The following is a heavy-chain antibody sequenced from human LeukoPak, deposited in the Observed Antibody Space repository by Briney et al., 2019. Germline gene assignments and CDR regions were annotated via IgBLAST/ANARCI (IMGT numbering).Heavy chain of an antibody. J-gene: IGHJ4*02. V-gene: IGHV4-39*01. CDR2: IYYSGST. CDR3: ARHVGWELLFDY. D-gene: IGHD1-26*01. CDR1: GGSISSSSYY. Sequence: PSETLSLTCTVSGGSISSSSYYWGWIRQPPGKGLEWIVSIYYSGSTYYNPSLKSRVTISVDTSKNQFSLKLSSVTAADTAVYYCARHVGWELLFDYWGQGTLVTVSS.